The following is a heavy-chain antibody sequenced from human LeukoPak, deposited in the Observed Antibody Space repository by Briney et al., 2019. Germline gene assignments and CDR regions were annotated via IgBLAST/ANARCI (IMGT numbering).Heavy chain of an antibody. Sequence: GGSLRLSCSASGFTFSNYAMHWVRQAPGKGLEYVSAISSNGGSTYYADSAKGRFTISRDNSKNTLYLQMSSLRAEDTAVYYCVKALGYCSGGSCLAFDIWGQGTMVTVSS. CDR2: ISSNGGST. D-gene: IGHD2-15*01. V-gene: IGHV3-64D*06. J-gene: IGHJ3*02. CDR1: GFTFSNYA. CDR3: VKALGYCSGGSCLAFDI.